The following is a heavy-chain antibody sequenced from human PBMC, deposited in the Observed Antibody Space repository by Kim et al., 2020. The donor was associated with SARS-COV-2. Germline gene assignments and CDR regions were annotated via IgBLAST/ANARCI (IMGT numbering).Heavy chain of an antibody. Sequence: GGSLRLSCAASGFTFSSYSMNWVRQAPGKGLEWVSSISSSSSYIYYADSVKGRFTISRDNAKNSLYLQMNSLGAEDTAVYYCAREATGKITFIWGQGTMVTVSS. D-gene: IGHD3-10*01. J-gene: IGHJ3*02. CDR1: GFTFSSYS. V-gene: IGHV3-21*01. CDR3: AREATGKITFI. CDR2: ISSSSSYI.